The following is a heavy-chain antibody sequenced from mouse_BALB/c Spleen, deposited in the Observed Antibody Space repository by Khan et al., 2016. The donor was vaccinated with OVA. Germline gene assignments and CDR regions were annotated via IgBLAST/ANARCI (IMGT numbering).Heavy chain of an antibody. V-gene: IGHV5-6*01. Sequence: EVELVESGGDLVRPGGSLKLSCAASGFTFSAYGMSWVRQSPDERLEWVATINSDGHYTYYPDSLKGRFIISRDNAKNTLYLQMRSLKSEDTAMYYCASHLTGSFAYWGQGTLVTVSA. CDR1: GFTFSAYG. CDR3: ASHLTGSFAY. CDR2: INSDGHYT. D-gene: IGHD4-1*01. J-gene: IGHJ3*01.